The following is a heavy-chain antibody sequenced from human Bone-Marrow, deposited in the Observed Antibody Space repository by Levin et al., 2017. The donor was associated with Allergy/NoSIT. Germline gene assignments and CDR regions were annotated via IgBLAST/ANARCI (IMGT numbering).Heavy chain of an antibody. D-gene: IGHD2-15*01. Sequence: RSGGSLRLSCVVSGFTFRMYAMSWVRQAPGKGLEWVSAIRGSGTSTYYADSVKGRFTISRDNSRNTLFLQMSNLRAEDTAVYYCAKDVRGYCGGGSCPDSYGWFDPWGQGTLVTVSS. J-gene: IGHJ5*02. CDR2: IRGSGTST. CDR3: AKDVRGYCGGGSCPDSYGWFDP. V-gene: IGHV3-23*01. CDR1: GFTFRMYA.